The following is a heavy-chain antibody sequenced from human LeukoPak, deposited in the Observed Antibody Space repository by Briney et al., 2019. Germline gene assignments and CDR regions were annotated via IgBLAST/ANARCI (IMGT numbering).Heavy chain of an antibody. CDR2: IWYDGNNK. CDR1: GYSFTSYW. Sequence: GESLRISCKGSGYSFTSYWISWVRQAPGMGLEWVAIIWYDGNNKYYADSVKGRFTISRDNSKNTLYLQMNSLRVEDTAVYYCARDLSGSAIDYWGQGTLVTVSS. CDR3: ARDLSGSAIDY. V-gene: IGHV3-33*01. J-gene: IGHJ4*02. D-gene: IGHD1-26*01.